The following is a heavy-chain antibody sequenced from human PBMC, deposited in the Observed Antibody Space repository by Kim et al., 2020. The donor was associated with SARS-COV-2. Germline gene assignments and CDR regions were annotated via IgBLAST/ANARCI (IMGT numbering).Heavy chain of an antibody. V-gene: IGHV3-33*01. Sequence: GGSLRLSCAASGFTFSSYGMHWVRQAPGKGLEWVAVIWYDGSNKYYADSVKGRFTISRDNAKNTLYLQMNSLRAEDTAVYYCARVEIGGSCWGYYYGLGVWGQGTTVTVSS. CDR3: ARVEIGGSCWGYYYGLGV. D-gene: IGHD2-15*01. CDR2: IWYDGSNK. CDR1: GFTFSSYG. J-gene: IGHJ6*02.